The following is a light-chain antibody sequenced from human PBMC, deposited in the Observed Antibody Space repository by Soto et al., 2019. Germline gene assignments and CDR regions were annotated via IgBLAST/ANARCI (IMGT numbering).Light chain of an antibody. CDR3: QQRGT. V-gene: IGKV3D-20*02. Sequence: EIVMTQSPATLSLSPGERATLSCRAGQTISGTYLAWYQQKPGQAPRLLIYSSSSRAAGVSDRFSGSGSGTDFSLTISSLEPEDFAVYYCQQRGTFGQGTRLEIK. J-gene: IGKJ5*01. CDR1: QTISGTY. CDR2: SSS.